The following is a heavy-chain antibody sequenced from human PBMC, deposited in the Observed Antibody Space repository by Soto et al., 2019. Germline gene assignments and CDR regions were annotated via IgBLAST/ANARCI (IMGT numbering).Heavy chain of an antibody. J-gene: IGHJ5*02. CDR2: IIPIFGTA. V-gene: IGHV1-69*01. Sequence: QVQLVQSGAEVKKPGSSVKVSCKASGGTFSSYAISWVRQAPGQGLEWMGGIIPIFGTANYAQKFQGRVTITADESTSTAYMELSSLRSEDKAVYYCARGPYYYGSGSYYTPYWFDPWGQGTLVTVSS. D-gene: IGHD3-10*01. CDR1: GGTFSSYA. CDR3: ARGPYYYGSGSYYTPYWFDP.